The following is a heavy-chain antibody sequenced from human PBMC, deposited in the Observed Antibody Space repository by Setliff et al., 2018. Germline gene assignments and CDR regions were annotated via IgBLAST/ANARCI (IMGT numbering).Heavy chain of an antibody. V-gene: IGHV1-18*01. CDR1: GYIFTDYG. J-gene: IGHJ4*02. D-gene: IGHD2-8*01. Sequence: ASVKVSCKASGYIFTDYGISWVRQAPGQGLEWMGWIFPKTGNTNYAHKLQGRVSMTTDTSTGTAYMELRSPRSDDTAVYYCSRLVRFCTTSTCQGASASEHWGQGTLVTVSS. CDR3: SRLVRFCTTSTCQGASASEH. CDR2: IFPKTGNT.